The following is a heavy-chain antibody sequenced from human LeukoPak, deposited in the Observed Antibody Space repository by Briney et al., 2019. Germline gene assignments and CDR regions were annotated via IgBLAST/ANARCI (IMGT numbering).Heavy chain of an antibody. CDR3: AGPYGSGSYFVY. J-gene: IGHJ4*02. V-gene: IGHV3-48*03. D-gene: IGHD3-10*01. Sequence: GGSLRLSCAASGFTFSSYEMNWVRQAPGKGLEWVSYISSSGSTIYYADSVKGRFTISRDNAKNSLYLQMNSLRAEDTAVYYCAGPYGSGSYFVYWGQGTLVTVSS. CDR1: GFTFSSYE. CDR2: ISSSGSTI.